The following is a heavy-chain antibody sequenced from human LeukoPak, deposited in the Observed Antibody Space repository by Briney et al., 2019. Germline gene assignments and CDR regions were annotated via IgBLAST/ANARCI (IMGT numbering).Heavy chain of an antibody. V-gene: IGHV4-61*02. Sequence: SGTLSLTCTVSGGSISSSSYYWSWIRQPAGKGLEWIGRIYTSGSTNYNPSLKSRVTISVDTSKNQFSLKLSSVTAADTAVYYCARVLTYYYGSGINAFDIWGQGTMVTVSS. D-gene: IGHD3-10*01. J-gene: IGHJ3*02. CDR2: IYTSGST. CDR3: ARVLTYYYGSGINAFDI. CDR1: GGSISSSSYY.